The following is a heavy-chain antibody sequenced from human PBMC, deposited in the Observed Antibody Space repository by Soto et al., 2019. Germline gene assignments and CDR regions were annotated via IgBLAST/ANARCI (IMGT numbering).Heavy chain of an antibody. CDR2: IKSKTDGGTT. CDR3: TTDPSPLAYCGGDCYSYYFDY. V-gene: IGHV3-15*01. J-gene: IGHJ4*02. D-gene: IGHD2-21*02. CDR1: GFTFSNSW. Sequence: GGSLRLSCAASGFTFSNSWMSWVRQAPGKGLEWVGRIKSKTDGGTTDYAAPVKGRFTISRDDSKSTLYLQMNSLKTEDTAVDYCTTDPSPLAYCGGDCYSYYFDYWGQGTLVTVSS.